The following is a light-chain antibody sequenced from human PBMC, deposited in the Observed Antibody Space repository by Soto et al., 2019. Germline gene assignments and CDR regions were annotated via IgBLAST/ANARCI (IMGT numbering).Light chain of an antibody. V-gene: IGLV1-40*01. J-gene: IGLJ1*01. CDR2: GST. CDR1: GSNIGAPYD. CDR3: GSYAGSNNFLYV. Sequence: QSVLTQPPSLSGAPGQRVTISCTGSGSNIGAPYDVHWYQHLPGTAPKLLIYGSTNRPSGVPGRFSGSKSGNTASLTVSGLQAEDEADYYCGSYAGSNNFLYVFGTG.